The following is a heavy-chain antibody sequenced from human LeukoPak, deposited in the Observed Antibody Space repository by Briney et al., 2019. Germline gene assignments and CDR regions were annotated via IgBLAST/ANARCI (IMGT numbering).Heavy chain of an antibody. V-gene: IGHV5-51*01. CDR1: GYTFTTYW. Sequence: GESLKISCQGFGYTFTTYWIGWGRQMTGKGLEWMGIIHPGDSDIKYSPSFRGQVTISADRAISTAYLRWSSLKASDTATYYCARHKDEDYFYYMDVWGKGTTVTVSS. CDR3: ARHKDEDYFYYMDV. J-gene: IGHJ6*03. CDR2: IHPGDSDI.